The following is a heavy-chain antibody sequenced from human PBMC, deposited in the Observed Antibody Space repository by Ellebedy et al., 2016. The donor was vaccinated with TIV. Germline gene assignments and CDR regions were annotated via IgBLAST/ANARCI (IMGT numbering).Heavy chain of an antibody. D-gene: IGHD3-3*01. CDR3: VREFDWSFDY. V-gene: IGHV3-53*01. Sequence: DSVKGRFTSPRDTSKNTLYLQMDSLRADDTAVYYCVREFDWSFDYWGQGTLVTVSS. J-gene: IGHJ4*02.